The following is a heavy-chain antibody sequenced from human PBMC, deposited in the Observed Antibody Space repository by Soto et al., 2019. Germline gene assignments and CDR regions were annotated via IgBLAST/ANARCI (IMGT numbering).Heavy chain of an antibody. J-gene: IGHJ3*02. D-gene: IGHD2-8*01. CDR3: ANVNGVWDDSAFDI. Sequence: GGSLRLSCAASGFTVDDYAMHWVRQAPGKGLEWVSGISWNSGSIGYVDSVKGRFTISRNKAKNSLYLQMNSLRAEDTALYYCANVNGVWDDSAFDIWGQGTMVTVSS. CDR1: GFTVDDYA. CDR2: ISWNSGSI. V-gene: IGHV3-9*01.